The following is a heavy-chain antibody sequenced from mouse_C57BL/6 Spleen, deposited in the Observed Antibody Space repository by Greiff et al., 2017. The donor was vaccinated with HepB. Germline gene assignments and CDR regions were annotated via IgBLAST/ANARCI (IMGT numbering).Heavy chain of an antibody. CDR1: GYTFTDYE. Sequence: VQRVESGAELVRPGASVTLSCKASGYTFTDYEMHWVKQTPVHGLEWIGAIDPETGGTAYNQKFKGKAILTADKSSSTAYMELRSLTSEDSAVYYCTRELGRDYWGQGTTLTVSS. CDR3: TRELGRDY. V-gene: IGHV1-15*01. CDR2: IDPETGGT. J-gene: IGHJ2*01. D-gene: IGHD4-1*01.